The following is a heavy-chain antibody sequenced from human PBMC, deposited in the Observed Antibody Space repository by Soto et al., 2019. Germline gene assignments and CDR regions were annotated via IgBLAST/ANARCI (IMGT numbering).Heavy chain of an antibody. Sequence: SETLSLTCTVSGGSFSGYYWSWIRQPPGKGLEWIGEINHCGSTNYNPSLKSRVTISVDTPKNHVSLKLSSVTAADTAVYYCARVDKAMGEWHYWGQGTLGTVS. D-gene: IGHD5-18*01. CDR3: ARVDKAMGEWHY. CDR1: GGSFSGYY. CDR2: INHCGST. V-gene: IGHV4-34*01. J-gene: IGHJ4*02.